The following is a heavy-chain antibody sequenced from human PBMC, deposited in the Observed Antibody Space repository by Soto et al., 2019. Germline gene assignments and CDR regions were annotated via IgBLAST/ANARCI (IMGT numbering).Heavy chain of an antibody. D-gene: IGHD2-21*01. V-gene: IGHV4-39*02. CDR2: FYYDGRT. CDR1: GASFSDANYY. J-gene: IGHJ4*02. CDR3: ARRSHIVVAQT. Sequence: PSETLSLTCIVSGASFSDANYYWVWSRQPPGEGLEWIGSFYYDGRTYYNASLKSRVTISVDTSKNHFSLMLTSVTAADTAVYYCARRSHIVVAQTWGQGTLVTVSS.